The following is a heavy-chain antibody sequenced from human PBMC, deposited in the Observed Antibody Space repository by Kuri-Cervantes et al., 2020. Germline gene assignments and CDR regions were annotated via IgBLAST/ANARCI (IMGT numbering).Heavy chain of an antibody. J-gene: IGHJ4*02. V-gene: IGHV3-48*01. CDR1: GFTFSKYS. CDR3: ARGGSSWSLYS. Sequence: GGSLRLSCAASGFTFSKYSMNWVRQAPGKGLEWVSYISSSSSTIYYADSVKGRFTISRDDAKNSLYLQMNSLRAEDTAVYYCARGGSSWSLYSWGQGTLVTVSS. CDR2: ISSSSSTI. D-gene: IGHD6-13*01.